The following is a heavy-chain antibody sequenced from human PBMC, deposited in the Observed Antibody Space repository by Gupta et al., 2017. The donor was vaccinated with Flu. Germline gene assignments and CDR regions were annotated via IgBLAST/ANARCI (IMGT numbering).Heavy chain of an antibody. V-gene: IGHV3-48*01. CDR3: ARENSGWYLELDY. CDR2: ISSSSSTI. Sequence: RQAPGKGLEWVSYISSSSSTIYYADSVKGRFTISRDNAKNSLYLQMNSLRAEDTAVYYCARENSGWYLELDYWGQGTLVTVSS. J-gene: IGHJ4*02. D-gene: IGHD6-19*01.